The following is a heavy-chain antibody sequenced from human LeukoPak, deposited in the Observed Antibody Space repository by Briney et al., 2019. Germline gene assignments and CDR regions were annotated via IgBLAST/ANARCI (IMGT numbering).Heavy chain of an antibody. Sequence: SQTLSLTCTVSGGSISSGSYYWSWIRQPAGKGLGWIGRIYASGSTNYNPSLQSRVTISVDTSKNQFSLKLSSVTATDTAVYYCATSGPATVVTGASFDPWGQGTLVTVSS. CDR3: ATSGPATVVTGASFDP. D-gene: IGHD4-23*01. J-gene: IGHJ5*02. CDR2: IYASGST. V-gene: IGHV4-61*02. CDR1: GGSISSGSYY.